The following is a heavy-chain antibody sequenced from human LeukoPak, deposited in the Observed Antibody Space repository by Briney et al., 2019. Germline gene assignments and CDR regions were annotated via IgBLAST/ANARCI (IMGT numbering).Heavy chain of an antibody. CDR3: AKDGSTWYFDL. J-gene: IGHJ2*01. Sequence: PGRSLRLSCVASGFTFSSYGMYWVRQAPGKGLEWVAFIHYDGSNKYYADSVKGRFTMSRDNSKHTLYLLMDSLRAEDTAVYYCAKDGSTWYFDLWGRGTLVTVSS. CDR1: GFTFSSYG. CDR2: IHYDGSNK. D-gene: IGHD6-13*01. V-gene: IGHV3-30*02.